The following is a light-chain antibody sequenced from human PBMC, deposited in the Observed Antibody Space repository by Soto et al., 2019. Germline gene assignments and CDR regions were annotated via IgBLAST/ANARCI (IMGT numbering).Light chain of an antibody. Sequence: SALTQPASLSGSPGQSITISCTGTSSDVGGYNYFSWYQQHPGKAPKLMIYEVSTRPSGVSNRFSGSKSGNTASLTISGLQAEDEADYYCSSYTSSSTLVVFGGGTKLTVL. CDR1: SSDVGGYNY. CDR2: EVS. V-gene: IGLV2-14*01. J-gene: IGLJ2*01. CDR3: SSYTSSSTLVV.